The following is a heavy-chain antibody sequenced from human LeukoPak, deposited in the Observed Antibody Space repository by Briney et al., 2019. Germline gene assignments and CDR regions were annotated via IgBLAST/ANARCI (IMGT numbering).Heavy chain of an antibody. CDR1: GGSFSNYY. Sequence: SEILSLTCAVYGGSFSNYYWSWIRQPPGKGLEWIGEINHSGSTNYNPSLKSRVTISVDTSKNQFSLKLSSVTAADTAVYYCARGRNWGLRRSPFDYWGQGTLVTVSS. CDR2: INHSGST. D-gene: IGHD7-27*01. CDR3: ARGRNWGLRRSPFDY. V-gene: IGHV4-34*01. J-gene: IGHJ4*02.